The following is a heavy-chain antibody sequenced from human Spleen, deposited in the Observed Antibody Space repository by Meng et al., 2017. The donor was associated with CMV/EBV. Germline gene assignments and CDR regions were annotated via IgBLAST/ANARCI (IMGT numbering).Heavy chain of an antibody. CDR1: GGSVSNGSYY. J-gene: IGHJ3*02. Sequence: VSGGSVSNGSYYWSWLRQPPGKGLEWIGYISYIENTNYNPSLKSRVTISVDTSKNQFSLKLSSVTAADTAVFYCARDILERNAFDMWGQGTMVTVSS. V-gene: IGHV4-61*01. CDR2: ISYIENT. D-gene: IGHD1-1*01. CDR3: ARDILERNAFDM.